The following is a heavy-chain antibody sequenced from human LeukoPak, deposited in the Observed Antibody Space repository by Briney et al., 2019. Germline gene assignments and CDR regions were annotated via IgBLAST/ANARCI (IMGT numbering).Heavy chain of an antibody. CDR1: RFTFSTYW. V-gene: IGHV3-74*01. Sequence: GGSLRLSCAASRFTFSTYWMHWVRQAPGKGLVWVSRINSDGSSTDYADSVKGRFTISRDNAKNSLYLQMNSLRAEDTALYYCARAPSSSNLLVFDFWGQGTLVTVSS. CDR3: ARAPSSSNLLVFDF. J-gene: IGHJ4*02. D-gene: IGHD6-13*01. CDR2: INSDGSST.